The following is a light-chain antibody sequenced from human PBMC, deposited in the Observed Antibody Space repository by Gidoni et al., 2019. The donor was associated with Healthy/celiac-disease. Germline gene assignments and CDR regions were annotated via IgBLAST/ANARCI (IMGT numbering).Light chain of an antibody. CDR2: EVS. J-gene: IGLJ3*02. CDR3: SSYAGSNNWV. Sequence: QSALTQPPSASVSPGQSVTISCTGTSSDVGFYNYVSWYQQHPGKAPKLMSYEVSKRPSGVPDRFSGSKSGNTASLTVSGLQADDEADYYCSSYAGSNNWVFGGGTKLTVL. CDR1: SSDVGFYNY. V-gene: IGLV2-8*01.